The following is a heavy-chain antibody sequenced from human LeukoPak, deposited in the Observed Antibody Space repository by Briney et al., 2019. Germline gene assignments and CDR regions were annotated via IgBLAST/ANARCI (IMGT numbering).Heavy chain of an antibody. Sequence: ASVKVSCKASGYTFTSYGISWVRQAPGQGLEWMGWNSAYNGNTNYAQKLQGRVTMTTDTSTSTAYMELRSLRSDDTAVYYCARDNFWAVRGVMGYWGQGTLVTVSS. CDR3: ARDNFWAVRGVMGY. CDR1: GYTFTSYG. D-gene: IGHD3-10*01. V-gene: IGHV1-18*01. J-gene: IGHJ4*02. CDR2: NSAYNGNT.